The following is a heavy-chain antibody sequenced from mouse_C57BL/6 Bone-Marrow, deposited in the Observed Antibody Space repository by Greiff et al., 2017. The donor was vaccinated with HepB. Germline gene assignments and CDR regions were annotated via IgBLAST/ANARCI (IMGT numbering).Heavy chain of an antibody. V-gene: IGHV1-50*01. D-gene: IGHD3-1*01. CDR1: GYTFTSYW. Sequence: QVQLQQSGAEFVKPGASVKLSCKASGYTFTSYWMQWVKQRPGQGLEWIGEIDPSDSYINYNQKFKGKATLPVDTSSSTAYMQRSSLTSEDSAVYYCARRASLLSGLAYWGQGTLVTVSA. J-gene: IGHJ3*01. CDR3: ARRASLLSGLAY. CDR2: IDPSDSYI.